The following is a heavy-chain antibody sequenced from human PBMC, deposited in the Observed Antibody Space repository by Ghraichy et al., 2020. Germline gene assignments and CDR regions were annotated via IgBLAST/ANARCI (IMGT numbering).Heavy chain of an antibody. CDR1: GGSISSYY. CDR2: IYYSGST. Sequence: SETLSLTCTVSGGSISSYYWSWIRQPPGKGLEWIGYIYYSGSTNYNPSLKSRVTISVDTSKNQFSLKLSSVTAADTAVYYCARLGIKWDYYGSGSPLDYGMDVWGQGTTVTVSS. V-gene: IGHV4-59*08. D-gene: IGHD3-10*01. CDR3: ARLGIKWDYYGSGSPLDYGMDV. J-gene: IGHJ6*02.